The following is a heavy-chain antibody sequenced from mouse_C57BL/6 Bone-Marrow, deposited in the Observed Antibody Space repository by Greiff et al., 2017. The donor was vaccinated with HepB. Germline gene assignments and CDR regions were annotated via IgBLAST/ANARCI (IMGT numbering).Heavy chain of an antibody. CDR1: GYKFTDYY. CDR3: ARSVYYGSKDWFAY. CDR2: ISPNNGGN. J-gene: IGHJ3*01. V-gene: IGHV1-34*01. D-gene: IGHD1-1*01. Sequence: EVQLQQSGPELVKPGASVKMSCKASGYKFTDYYMHWVKQSHGKSLEWIGYISPNNGGNGYNQKFKGKATLTVYKFSSTAYREIRRLTSVDTAVYYCARSVYYGSKDWFAYWGQRTLGTVSA.